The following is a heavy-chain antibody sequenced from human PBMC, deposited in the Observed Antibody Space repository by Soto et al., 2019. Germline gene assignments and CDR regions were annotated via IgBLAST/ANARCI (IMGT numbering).Heavy chain of an antibody. CDR2: IHISGGI. Sequence: QVQLQESGPGLVKPSQTLSLTCTVSGVSISNNDYYWSWIRQPPGKGLEWIAYIHISGGIYYNPSLRSRVITSVDTSKNQFSLDLSSMTAADTAIYYCARSGTILDIVTNNWFDRWGQGTLVSVSS. V-gene: IGHV4-30-4*01. D-gene: IGHD3-3*01. CDR3: ARSGTILDIVTNNWFDR. J-gene: IGHJ5*02. CDR1: GVSISNNDYY.